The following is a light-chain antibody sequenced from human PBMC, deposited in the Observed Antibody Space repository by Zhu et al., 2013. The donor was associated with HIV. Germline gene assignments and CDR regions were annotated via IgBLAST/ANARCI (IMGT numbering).Light chain of an antibody. CDR2: AND. CDR1: SSDIGNNY. Sequence: SVLTQPPSVSAAPGQKVTISCSGSSSDIGNNYVSWYQQFPGRAPKLLIYANDKRPSGIPDRFSGSKSGTSGTLDITGLQTGDEADYYCGTWDTSLTIWVFGGGTKLTVL. J-gene: IGLJ3*02. V-gene: IGLV1-51*01. CDR3: GTWDTSLTIWV.